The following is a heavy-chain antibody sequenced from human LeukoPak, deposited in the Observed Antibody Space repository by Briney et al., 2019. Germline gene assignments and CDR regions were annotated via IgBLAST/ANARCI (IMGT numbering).Heavy chain of an antibody. J-gene: IGHJ3*02. Sequence: SETLSLTCTVSGGSISSYYWSWIRQPPGKGLEWIGYIYYSGSTNYNPSLKSRVTISVDTSKNPFSLKLSSVTAADTAVYYCARRGRGDSSGRPLLGDAFDIWGQGTMVTVSS. D-gene: IGHD6-19*01. CDR2: IYYSGST. CDR1: GGSISSYY. V-gene: IGHV4-59*08. CDR3: ARRGRGDSSGRPLLGDAFDI.